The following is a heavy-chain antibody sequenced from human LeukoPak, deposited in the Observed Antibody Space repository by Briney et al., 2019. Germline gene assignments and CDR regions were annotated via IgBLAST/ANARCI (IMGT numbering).Heavy chain of an antibody. V-gene: IGHV4-39*01. Sequence: PSETLSLTCTVAGGSMSRSQYYWGWIRQPPEKGLEWIGTIYYSGNTFYNPSLKSRVTISIDTSKNQFSLTLSSVNAADTSLYYCARHEHKAVAGDTWGQGILVTVSS. J-gene: IGHJ5*02. CDR1: GGSMSRSQYY. D-gene: IGHD6-19*01. CDR3: ARHEHKAVAGDT. CDR2: IYYSGNT.